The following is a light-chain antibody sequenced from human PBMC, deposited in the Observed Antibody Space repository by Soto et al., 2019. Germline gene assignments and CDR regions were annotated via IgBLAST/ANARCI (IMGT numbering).Light chain of an antibody. Sequence: QSVLTQPASVSGSPGQSITISCTGSSSDVGSNNYVSWYQQHPGKAPKLIIYEVRHRPSGVSNRFSASKPGNTASLTISGLQAEDEADYYCNSYTTHHVLFGGGTKLTVL. CDR1: SSDVGSNNY. V-gene: IGLV2-14*01. J-gene: IGLJ2*01. CDR3: NSYTTHHVL. CDR2: EVR.